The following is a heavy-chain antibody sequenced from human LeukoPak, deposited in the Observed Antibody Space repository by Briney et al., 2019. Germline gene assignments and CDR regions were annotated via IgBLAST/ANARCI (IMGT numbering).Heavy chain of an antibody. CDR3: ARVGVITMIVNY. D-gene: IGHD3-22*01. CDR1: GNSISSYY. CDR2: IYTSGST. V-gene: IGHV4-4*07. J-gene: IGHJ4*02. Sequence: SETLSLTCTVSGNSISSYYWSWIRQPAGKGLEWIGRIYTSGSTNYNPSLKSRVTMSVDTSKNQFSLKLSSVTAGDTAVYYCARVGVITMIVNYWGQGTLVTVSS.